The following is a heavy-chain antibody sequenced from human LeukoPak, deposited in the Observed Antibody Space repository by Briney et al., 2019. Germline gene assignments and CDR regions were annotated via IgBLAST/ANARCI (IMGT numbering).Heavy chain of an antibody. CDR1: GFTFSSYA. CDR3: ARGVTIFGVVTALNY. J-gene: IGHJ4*02. V-gene: IGHV3-64*01. CDR2: ISSNGGST. D-gene: IGHD3-3*01. Sequence: GGSLRLSCAASGFTFSSYAMHWVRQAPGKGLEYVSAISSNGGSTYYANSVKGRFTISRDNSKNTLYLQMGSLRAEDMAMYYCARGVTIFGVVTALNYWGQGTLVTVSS.